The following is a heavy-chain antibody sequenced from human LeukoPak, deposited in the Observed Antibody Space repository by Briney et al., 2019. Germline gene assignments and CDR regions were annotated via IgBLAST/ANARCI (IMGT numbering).Heavy chain of an antibody. J-gene: IGHJ3*02. CDR3: ASLKNYYDSSGYLVTDAFDI. CDR2: INPNSGGR. Sequence: ASVKVSCKASGYTFTGYYMHWVRQAPGQGLEWMGWINPNSGGRNYAQKFQGRVTMTTDTSTSTAYMELRSLKSDDTAVYYCASLKNYYDSSGYLVTDAFDIWGQGPMVTVSS. D-gene: IGHD3-22*01. V-gene: IGHV1-2*02. CDR1: GYTFTGYY.